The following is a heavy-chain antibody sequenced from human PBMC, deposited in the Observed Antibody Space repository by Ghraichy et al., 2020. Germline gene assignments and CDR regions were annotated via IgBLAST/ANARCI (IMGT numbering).Heavy chain of an antibody. CDR1: AFIFSNYG. Sequence: GGSLRLSCAASAFIFSNYGMHWVRQAPGKGLEWVAVISHDGSSKSYADSVKGRFTISRDDSKNTLYLQMNSLRAEDTAVYYCVKGRSSTWSFDYWGQGTLVTVSS. CDR3: VKGRSSTWSFDY. J-gene: IGHJ4*02. D-gene: IGHD6-13*01. V-gene: IGHV3-30*18. CDR2: ISHDGSSK.